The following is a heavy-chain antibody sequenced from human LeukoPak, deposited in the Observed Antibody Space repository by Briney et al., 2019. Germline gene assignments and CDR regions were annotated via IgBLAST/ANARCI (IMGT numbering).Heavy chain of an antibody. D-gene: IGHD2-2*01. CDR3: AKAFIEYQLLSAPDY. CDR2: IYYSGST. CDR1: GGSISSYY. J-gene: IGHJ4*02. Sequence: SETLSLTCTVSGGSISSYYWSWIRQPPGKGLEWIGYIYYSGSTNYNPSLKSRVTISVDTSKNQFSLKLSSVTAADTAVYYCAKAFIEYQLLSAPDYWGQGTLVTVSS. V-gene: IGHV4-59*01.